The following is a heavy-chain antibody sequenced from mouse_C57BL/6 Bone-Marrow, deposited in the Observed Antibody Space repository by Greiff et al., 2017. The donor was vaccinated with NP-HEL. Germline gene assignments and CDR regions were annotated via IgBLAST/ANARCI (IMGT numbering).Heavy chain of an antibody. Sequence: QFPLQPSGPALVKPGASVTISCKASGYAFSSSWMNWVKQRPGKGLEWIGRIYPGDGDTNDNGKFKGKATLTADKSSSTAYMQLSSLTSEDSAVYFCARSSYYYGSSWFAYWGQGTLVTVSA. CDR2: IYPGDGDT. V-gene: IGHV1-82*01. J-gene: IGHJ3*01. CDR3: ARSSYYYGSSWFAY. CDR1: GYAFSSSW. D-gene: IGHD1-1*01.